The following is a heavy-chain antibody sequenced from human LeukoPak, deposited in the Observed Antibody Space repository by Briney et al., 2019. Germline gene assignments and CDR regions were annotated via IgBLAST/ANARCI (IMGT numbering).Heavy chain of an antibody. CDR1: GGSISSYY. D-gene: IGHD3-10*01. V-gene: IGHV4-59*01. J-gene: IGHJ5*02. CDR2: IYYSGST. CDR3: GRSLYYYGSGSYHDWFDP. Sequence: SETLSLTCTVSGGSISSYYWGWIRQPPGKRLEWIGYIYYSGSTNYNPSLKSRVTILVDTSKNQFSLKLSSVTAADTAVYYCGRSLYYYGSGSYHDWFDPWGQGTLVTVSS.